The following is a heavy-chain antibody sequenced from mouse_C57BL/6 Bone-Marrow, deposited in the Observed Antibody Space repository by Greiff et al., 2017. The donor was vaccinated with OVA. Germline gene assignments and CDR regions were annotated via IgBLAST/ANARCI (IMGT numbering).Heavy chain of an antibody. CDR1: GYTFTSYW. J-gene: IGHJ3*01. CDR2: INPSSGYT. Sequence: QVQLQQPGAELVMPGASVKLSCKASGYTFTSYWMHWVKQRRGQGLEWIGYINPSSGYTKYNQKFKDKATLTADKSSSTAYMQLSSLTYEDSAVYYCARSRDYSWFAYWGQGTLVTVSA. D-gene: IGHD1-1*01. CDR3: ARSRDYSWFAY. V-gene: IGHV1-7*01.